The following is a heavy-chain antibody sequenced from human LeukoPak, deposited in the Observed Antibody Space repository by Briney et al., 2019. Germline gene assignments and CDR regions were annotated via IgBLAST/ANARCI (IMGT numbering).Heavy chain of an antibody. J-gene: IGHJ4*02. CDR1: GFTFSSYG. CDR3: AHLNFLHALLQTFDY. CDR2: IRYDGSNK. V-gene: IGHV3-30*02. D-gene: IGHD3-22*01. Sequence: GGSLRLSCAASGFTFSSYGMHWVRQAPGKGLEWVAFIRYDGSNKYYADSVKGRFTISRDNSKNTLYLQMNSLRAEDTAVYYCAHLNFLHALLQTFDYWGQGTLVTVSS.